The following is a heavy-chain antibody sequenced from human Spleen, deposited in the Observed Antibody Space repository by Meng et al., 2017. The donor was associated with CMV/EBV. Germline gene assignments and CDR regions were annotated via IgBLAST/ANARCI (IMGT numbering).Heavy chain of an antibody. CDR2: IKPNSGGT. Sequence: ASVKVSCKASGYTFTGYYMHWVRQAPGQGLEWMGWIKPNSGGTNYAQKSQGRVTMTRDTSISTAYMELSRLRTDDTAVYYCSKELGNDYDYYGMDVWGQGTTVTVSS. V-gene: IGHV1-2*02. CDR3: SKELGNDYDYYGMDV. D-gene: IGHD7-27*01. J-gene: IGHJ6*02. CDR1: GYTFTGYY.